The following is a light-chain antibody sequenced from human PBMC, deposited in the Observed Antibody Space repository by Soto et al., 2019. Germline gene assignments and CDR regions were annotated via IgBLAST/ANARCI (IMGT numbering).Light chain of an antibody. V-gene: IGLV2-23*03. J-gene: IGLJ2*01. Sequence: QSALAQPASVSGSPGQSITISCTGNSSDVGSSNLVSWYQQHPGKAPKLIIYGGNGRPSGVSPRFSGSKSGNTASLTISGLQADDEADYYCCSYVGSVTFIFGGGTKLTVL. CDR1: SSDVGSSNL. CDR2: GGN. CDR3: CSYVGSVTFI.